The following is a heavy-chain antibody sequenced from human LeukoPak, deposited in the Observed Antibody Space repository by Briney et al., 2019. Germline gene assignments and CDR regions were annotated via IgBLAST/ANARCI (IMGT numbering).Heavy chain of an antibody. V-gene: IGHV3-48*03. D-gene: IGHD3-10*01. CDR1: GSTFSSYE. CDR3: ARDLNMVRGVILGNYYYYYGMDV. Sequence: PGGSLRLSCAASGSTFSSYEMNWVRQAPGKGLEWVSYISSSGSTIYYADSVKGRFTISRDNAKNSLYLQMNSLRAEDTAVYYCARDLNMVRGVILGNYYYYYGMDVWGKGTTVTVSS. J-gene: IGHJ6*04. CDR2: ISSSGSTI.